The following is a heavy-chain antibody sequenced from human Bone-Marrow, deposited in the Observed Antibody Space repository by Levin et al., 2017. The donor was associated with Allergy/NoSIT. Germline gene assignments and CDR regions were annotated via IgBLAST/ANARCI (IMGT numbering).Heavy chain of an antibody. CDR2: ISYDGSNK. Sequence: TGGSLRLSCAASGFTFSNYGLHWVRQAPGKGLEWVAVISYDGSNKYYADSVKGRFTISRDNSKNTLYLQMNSLRAEDTAVYYCVKDLYITEAGKVFDYWGQGTLVTVSS. CDR3: VKDLYITEAGKVFDY. V-gene: IGHV3-30*18. CDR1: GFTFSNYG. J-gene: IGHJ4*02. D-gene: IGHD2-2*02.